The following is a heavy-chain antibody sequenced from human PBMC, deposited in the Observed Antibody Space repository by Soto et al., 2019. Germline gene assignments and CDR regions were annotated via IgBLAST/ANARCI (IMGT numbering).Heavy chain of an antibody. V-gene: IGHV1-8*01. CDR3: AREISGSYRFDY. J-gene: IGHJ4*02. D-gene: IGHD1-26*01. CDR1: GYTFTSYD. Sequence: GASVKVSCKASGYTFTSYDINWVRQATGQGLEWMGWMNTNSGNTGYAQKFQGRVTMTRNTSISTAYMELSSLRSEETAVYYCAREISGSYRFDYWGQGTQVTVSS. CDR2: MNTNSGNT.